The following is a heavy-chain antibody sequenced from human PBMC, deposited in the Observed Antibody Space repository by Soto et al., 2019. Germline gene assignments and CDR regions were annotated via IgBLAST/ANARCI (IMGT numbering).Heavy chain of an antibody. Sequence: EVQLLESGGGLVQPGGSLRLSCAASGFTFSSDAMSWVRQAPGKGLEWVSGINGGGVSTYYAESVKGRFTISRDNSKNTVYLQMNSMRAEDTAVYYCAKSPRYCTNGLCYPVYYFDYWGQGSLVTVSS. J-gene: IGHJ4*02. V-gene: IGHV3-23*01. CDR2: INGGGVST. D-gene: IGHD2-8*01. CDR3: AKSPRYCTNGLCYPVYYFDY. CDR1: GFTFSSDA.